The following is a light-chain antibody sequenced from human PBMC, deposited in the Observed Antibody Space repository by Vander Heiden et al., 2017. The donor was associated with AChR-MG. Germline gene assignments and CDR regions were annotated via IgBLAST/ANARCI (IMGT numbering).Light chain of an antibody. CDR2: DDS. CDR3: QVWDSSSDHVV. J-gene: IGLJ2*01. Sequence: SYVLTQPPSVSVAPGKTARITRGGNNIGSKSVPGSQQKPGQAPVLVVYDDSDRPSGIPERFSGSNSGNTATLTIGRVEAGDEADYYCQVWDSSSDHVVFGGGTKLTVL. CDR1: NIGSKS. V-gene: IGLV3-21*03.